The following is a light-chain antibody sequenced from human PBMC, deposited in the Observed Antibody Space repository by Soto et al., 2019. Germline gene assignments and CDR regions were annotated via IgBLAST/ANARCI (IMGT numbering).Light chain of an antibody. J-gene: IGKJ4*01. Sequence: EIVLTQSPGTLSLSPGERATLSCRASQSVGNNNLAWYQQKPGQAPRFLIYDASSRATGIPDRFSGSGSGTDFTLTISRLEPEDFAVYYCQQYGSTPLTFGGGTQVEIK. CDR1: QSVGNNN. CDR2: DAS. CDR3: QQYGSTPLT. V-gene: IGKV3-20*01.